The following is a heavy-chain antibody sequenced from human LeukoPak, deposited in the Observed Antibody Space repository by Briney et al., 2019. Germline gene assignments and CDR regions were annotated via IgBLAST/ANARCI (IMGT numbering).Heavy chain of an antibody. Sequence: SVKVSCEASGYTYTNYDINWVRQASGQGREWMGWMNPNSGNIGSAQKFQGRVTMTSNTSISTAYMELSSLRSEDTAVYYCARGLRREQQLLRAFDYWGQGTPVTVSS. CDR1: GYTYTNYD. J-gene: IGHJ4*02. CDR2: MNPNSGNI. CDR3: ARGLRREQQLLRAFDY. D-gene: IGHD6-13*01. V-gene: IGHV1-8*01.